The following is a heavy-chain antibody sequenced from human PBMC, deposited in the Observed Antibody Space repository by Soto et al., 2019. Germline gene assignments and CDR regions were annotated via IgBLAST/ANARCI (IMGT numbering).Heavy chain of an antibody. CDR3: VRTSLVVAAATREDY. D-gene: IGHD2-15*01. V-gene: IGHV3-74*01. Sequence: EVQLVESGGGLVQPGGSLRLSCAASGFTFSSYGMHWVRQAPGKGLVWVSRINSDGSSTSYAHSVKCRFTISRDNAKNTLYLQMNSLRAEDTAVYYCVRTSLVVAAATREDYWGQGTLVTVSS. CDR2: INSDGSST. CDR1: GFTFSSYG. J-gene: IGHJ4*02.